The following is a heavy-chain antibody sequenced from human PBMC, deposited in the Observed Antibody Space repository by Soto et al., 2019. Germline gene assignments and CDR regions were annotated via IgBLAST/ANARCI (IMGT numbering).Heavy chain of an antibody. V-gene: IGHV1-69*13. J-gene: IGHJ6*02. CDR1: GGTFSSYA. Sequence: SVKVSCKASGGTFSSYAISWVRQAPGQGLEWMGRIIPIFGTANYAQKFQGRDTITADESTSTAYMELSSLRSEDTAVYYCARAYYYDSSGYKGDYYYYYGMDVWGQGTTVTVSS. CDR3: ARAYYYDSSGYKGDYYYYYGMDV. CDR2: IIPIFGTA. D-gene: IGHD3-22*01.